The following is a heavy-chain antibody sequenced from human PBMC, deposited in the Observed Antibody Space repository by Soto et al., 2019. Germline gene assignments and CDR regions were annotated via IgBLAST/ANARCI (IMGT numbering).Heavy chain of an antibody. V-gene: IGHV1-2*04. CDR3: ARSERWLQSHAFDL. CDR1: GYTFTGYY. CDR2: INPNSGGT. J-gene: IGHJ3*01. Sequence: QVQLVQSGAEVKKPGASVKVSCKASGYTFTGYYMHWVRQAPGQGLEWMGWINPNSGGTNYAQKFQGWATMTRDTSISTAYMELGRLRSDDTAVYYCARSERWLQSHAFDLWGQGTMVTVSS. D-gene: IGHD5-12*01.